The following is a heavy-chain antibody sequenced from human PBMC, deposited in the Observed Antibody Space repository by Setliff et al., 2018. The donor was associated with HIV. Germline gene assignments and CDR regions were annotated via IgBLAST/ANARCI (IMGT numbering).Heavy chain of an antibody. CDR2: SRNKAKSYTT. V-gene: IGHV3-72*01. Sequence: GGSLRLSCAASGFTFSDHYMDWVRQAPGKGLEWVGRSRNKAKSYTTEYSASVKGRFTISRDDSKNSLYLQMNGLKTEDTAVYYCTRKDIVVQNAFDIWPRDNGHRLL. CDR1: GFTFSDHY. J-gene: IGHJ3*02. CDR3: TRKDIVVQNAFDI. D-gene: IGHD2-15*01.